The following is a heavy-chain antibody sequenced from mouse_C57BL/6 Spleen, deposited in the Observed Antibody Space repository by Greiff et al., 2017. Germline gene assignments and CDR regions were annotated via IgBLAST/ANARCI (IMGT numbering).Heavy chain of an antibody. V-gene: IGHV1-78*01. CDR3: ARDGIMTTVEPFDY. CDR1: GYTFTDHT. Sequence: QVQLQQSDAELVKPGASVKISCKVSGYTFTDHTIYWMKQRPEKGLEWIGNIYPRDGSTKYNEKLKGKATLTADKSYSTAYMQLNILTSEDSAVYFCARDGIMTTVEPFDYWGQGTTLTVSS. J-gene: IGHJ2*01. D-gene: IGHD1-1*01. CDR2: IYPRDGST.